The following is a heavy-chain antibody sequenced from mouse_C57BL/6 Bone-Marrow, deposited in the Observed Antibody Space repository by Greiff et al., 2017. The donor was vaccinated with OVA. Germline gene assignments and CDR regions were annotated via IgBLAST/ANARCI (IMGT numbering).Heavy chain of an antibody. V-gene: IGHV1-61*01. Sequence: QVQLQQPGAELVRPGSSVKLSCKASGYTFTSYWMDWVKQRPGQGLEWIGNIYPSDSETHYNQKFKDKATLTVDKSSSTAYMQLSSLTSEDSAVYYCARDGSSPSYWYFDVWCTGTTVTVSS. J-gene: IGHJ1*03. CDR1: GYTFTSYW. D-gene: IGHD1-1*01. CDR3: ARDGSSPSYWYFDV. CDR2: IYPSDSET.